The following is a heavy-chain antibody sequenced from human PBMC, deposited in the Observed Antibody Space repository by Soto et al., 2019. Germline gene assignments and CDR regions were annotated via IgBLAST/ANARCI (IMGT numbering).Heavy chain of an antibody. CDR3: AGGSFNAFGI. V-gene: IGHV6-1*01. Sequence: SQTLSLTCAISGDSVSSNSVAWNWIRQSPSRGLEWLGRTYYRSKWYNDYGVTVKGRITVNPDTSKNQFSLQLNSVTPEDTAVYYCAGGSFNAFGIWGRGTMVIGSS. J-gene: IGHJ3*02. CDR2: TYYRSKWYN. D-gene: IGHD1-26*01. CDR1: GDSVSSNSVA.